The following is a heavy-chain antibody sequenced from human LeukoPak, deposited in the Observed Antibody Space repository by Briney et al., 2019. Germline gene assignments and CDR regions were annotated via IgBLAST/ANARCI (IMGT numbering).Heavy chain of an antibody. V-gene: IGHV4-38-2*02. CDR2: IYHSGST. CDR3: ARSGGYYYYYMDV. J-gene: IGHJ6*03. Sequence: SETLSLTCTVSGYSISSGYYWGWIRQPPGKGLEWIGSIYHSGSTYYNPSLKSRLTISVDTSKNQFSLKLSSVTAADTAVYYCARSGGYYYYYMDVWGKGTTVTVSS. D-gene: IGHD2-15*01. CDR1: GYSISSGYY.